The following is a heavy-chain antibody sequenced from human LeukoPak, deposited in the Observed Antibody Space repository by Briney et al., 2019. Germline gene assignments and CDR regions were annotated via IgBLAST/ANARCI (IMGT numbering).Heavy chain of an antibody. CDR2: NWNGGST. Sequence: PGGSLRLSCAASGFNFDDYSMNWVRQAPGKGLEWVSGNWNGGSTGYADSVKGRFTISRDNAKNSLYLQMYSLTAEDTAVYYCARDRYGDYAFDSWGQGTLVTVSS. D-gene: IGHD4-17*01. V-gene: IGHV3-20*04. J-gene: IGHJ5*01. CDR3: ARDRYGDYAFDS. CDR1: GFNFDDYS.